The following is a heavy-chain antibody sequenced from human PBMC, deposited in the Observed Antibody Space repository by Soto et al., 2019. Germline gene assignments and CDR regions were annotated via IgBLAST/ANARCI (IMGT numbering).Heavy chain of an antibody. CDR2: IDPSDSYT. CDR3: VTDTAICYYGMDV. D-gene: IGHD5-18*01. CDR1: GYSFTSYW. Sequence: PGESLKISCKGSGYSFTSYWISWVRQIPGKGLEWMWRIDPSDSYTNYSPSFQGDVTISADKSISTAYLQWSSLKASDTAMYYCVTDTAICYYGMDVWGQGTTVTVSS. J-gene: IGHJ6*02. V-gene: IGHV5-10-1*01.